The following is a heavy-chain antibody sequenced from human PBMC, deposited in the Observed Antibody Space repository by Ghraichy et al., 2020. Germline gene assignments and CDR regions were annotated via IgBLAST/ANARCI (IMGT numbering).Heavy chain of an antibody. CDR3: AREYCRGGRCFFGTGGSHFDY. Sequence: SCAASGFALNNYWMHWVRQAPGKGLLWVSRIKSDWTDRTYADSVKGRFTISRDNAKNTLYLQMNSLRDEDTAVYYCAREYCRGGRCFFGTGGSHFDYWGQGILVTVSA. CDR1: GFALNNYW. V-gene: IGHV3-74*01. J-gene: IGHJ4*02. D-gene: IGHD2-15*01. CDR2: IKSDWTDR.